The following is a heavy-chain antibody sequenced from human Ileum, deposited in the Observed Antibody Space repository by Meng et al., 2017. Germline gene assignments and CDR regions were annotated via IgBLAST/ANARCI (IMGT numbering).Heavy chain of an antibody. V-gene: IGHV3-23*01. Sequence: GESLKISCVASGFTFSTSAINWVRQAPGKGLEWLSAIDSSGVPTYYADSVKGRFTVSRDNSKNTVYLQMNSLRADDTALYYCAQPKGPSSGQAHFEYWGKGTLVTVSS. D-gene: IGHD2-8*02. CDR2: IDSSGVPT. CDR3: AQPKGPSSGQAHFEY. CDR1: GFTFSTSA. J-gene: IGHJ4*02.